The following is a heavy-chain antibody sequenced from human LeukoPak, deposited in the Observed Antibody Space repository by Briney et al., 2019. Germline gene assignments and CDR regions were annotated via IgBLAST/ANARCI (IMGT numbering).Heavy chain of an antibody. CDR2: IIPIFGTG. D-gene: IGHD5-24*01. CDR1: GGTFRDYA. Sequence: SVKVSCKASGGTFRDYAFSWVRQAPGQGLEWMGAIIPIFGTGEYAQKFQGRVTITTDESTSTVYMGMSSLRSEDTAVYYCARTRDGYKYGFDYWGQATLVGVSS. CDR3: ARTRDGYKYGFDY. V-gene: IGHV1-69*05. J-gene: IGHJ4*02.